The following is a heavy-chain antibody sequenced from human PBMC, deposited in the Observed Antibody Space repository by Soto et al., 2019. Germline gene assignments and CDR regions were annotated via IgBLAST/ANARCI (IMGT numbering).Heavy chain of an antibody. V-gene: IGHV3-23*01. CDR2: ITGSGGDT. CDR1: GFTFSNYA. CDR3: AKGSANSRPYHLDS. Sequence: GGSLRLSCAASGFTFSNYAMSWVRQTPGKGLEWVSAITGSGGDTFHADSVKGRFTISRDNTKNTLYLQMNGLRAEDTAVYYCAKGSANSRPYHLDSWGQGTLGSVSS. J-gene: IGHJ4*02. D-gene: IGHD3-22*01.